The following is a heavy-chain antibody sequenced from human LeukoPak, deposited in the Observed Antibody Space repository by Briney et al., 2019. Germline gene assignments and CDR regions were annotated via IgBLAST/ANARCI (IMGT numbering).Heavy chain of an antibody. CDR3: ARPLYGDFAKYFQR. V-gene: IGHV3-21*05. CDR1: GFSFTDYP. J-gene: IGHJ1*01. Sequence: PGGSLRLSCATSGFSFTDYPMNWVRQAPGKGLEWISNIRTTAEGAKYAYYADSVKGRVTISRDNAKNTLYLQMSSLRAEDTALYYCARPLYGDFAKYFQRWGQGTLVTVSS. CDR2: IRTTAEGAKYA. D-gene: IGHD4-17*01.